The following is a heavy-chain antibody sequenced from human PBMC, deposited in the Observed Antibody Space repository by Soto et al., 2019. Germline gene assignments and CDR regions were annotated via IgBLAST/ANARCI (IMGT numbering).Heavy chain of an antibody. Sequence: HPGGSLRLSCAASGFTVSSNYMSWVRQAPGKGLEWVSVIYSGGSTYYADSVKGRFTISRDNSKNTLYLQMNSLRAEDTAVYYCARDSATGRGYYYGMDVWGQGTTVTVSS. J-gene: IGHJ6*02. CDR1: GFTVSSNY. CDR2: IYSGGST. CDR3: ARDSATGRGYYYGMDV. V-gene: IGHV3-53*01. D-gene: IGHD2-15*01.